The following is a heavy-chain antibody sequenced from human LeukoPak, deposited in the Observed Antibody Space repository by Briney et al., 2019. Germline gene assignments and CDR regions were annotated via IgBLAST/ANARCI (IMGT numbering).Heavy chain of an antibody. Sequence: SETLSLTCSVFGAFISDYHWSWIRQPAGKGLEWIGRIHGSGTTSYNPSLKSRVTMSVDTSRNQFSLRLSSVTAADTAVYYCACGYYSMDVWGKGTTVTVSS. CDR2: IHGSGTT. J-gene: IGHJ6*03. CDR3: ACGYYSMDV. CDR1: GAFISDYH. V-gene: IGHV4-4*07.